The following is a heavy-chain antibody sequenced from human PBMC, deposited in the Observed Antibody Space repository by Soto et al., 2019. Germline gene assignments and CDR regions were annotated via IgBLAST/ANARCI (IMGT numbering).Heavy chain of an antibody. Sequence: QVHLVQSGGEVKKPGASVKVSCKASGYTFNRHGITWVRQAPGQGLEWMGWISGYNGDINYEQKFQGRGTLSSDTLPSTVYLELKSLSFDDTAVYYCARVRIVGAREIDFWGQGTLVTVSS. D-gene: IGHD1-26*01. CDR1: GYTFNRHG. CDR3: ARVRIVGAREIDF. CDR2: ISGYNGDI. J-gene: IGHJ4*02. V-gene: IGHV1-18*04.